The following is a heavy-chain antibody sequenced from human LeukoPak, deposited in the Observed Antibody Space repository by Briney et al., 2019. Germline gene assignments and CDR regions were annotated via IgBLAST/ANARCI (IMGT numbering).Heavy chain of an antibody. CDR3: AKSPIVVVPAALISDWFDP. CDR1: GFAFSSYG. CDR2: IRYDGSKK. D-gene: IGHD2-2*01. Sequence: GGSLRLSCAASGFAFSSYGMHWVRQAPGKGLEWVAFIRYDGSKKYYADSVKGRFTISRDNSKNTLYLQMNSLRAEDTAVYYCAKSPIVVVPAALISDWFDPWGQGTLVTVSS. V-gene: IGHV3-30*02. J-gene: IGHJ5*02.